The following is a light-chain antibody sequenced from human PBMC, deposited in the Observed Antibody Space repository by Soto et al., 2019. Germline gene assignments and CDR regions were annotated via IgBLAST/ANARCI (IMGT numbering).Light chain of an antibody. Sequence: DIQMTQSPPSLSASVGDRVTINCRASQQFTSYVNWYQQKEGQAPKLLISDGSTLQTRVPPSFSGTGSGTDFTLCVNGLQPEDFATYYCQQSYGTPPTFGQGTTVEVK. CDR2: DGS. J-gene: IGKJ1*01. CDR1: QQFTSY. CDR3: QQSYGTPPT. V-gene: IGKV1-39*01.